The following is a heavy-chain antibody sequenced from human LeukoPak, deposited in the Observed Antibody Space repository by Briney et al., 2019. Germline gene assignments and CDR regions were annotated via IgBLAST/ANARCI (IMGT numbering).Heavy chain of an antibody. V-gene: IGHV1-69*05. Sequence: SVKVSCKASGGTFSSYAISWVRQAPGQGLEWMVRIIPIFGTANYAQKFQVRFTITTDESTSTAYMELSSLRSEDTAVYYCARDPHLTVGTVTTTGDEYTWGQGTLVTVSS. D-gene: IGHD1-1*01. CDR3: ARDPHLTVGTVTTTGDEYT. CDR1: GGTFSSYA. J-gene: IGHJ5*02. CDR2: IIPIFGTA.